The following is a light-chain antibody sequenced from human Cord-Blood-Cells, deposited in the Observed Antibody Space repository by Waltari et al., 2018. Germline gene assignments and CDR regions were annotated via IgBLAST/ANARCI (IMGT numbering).Light chain of an antibody. J-gene: IGKJ2*01. CDR1: QSISSY. CDR3: QQCYNTLMYT. V-gene: IGKV1-39*01. CDR2: AAS. Sequence: DIQMTQSPSSLSASVGDRVTITCRASQSISSYLNWYQQKPGKAPKLLIYAASSLQSGVPSRCSGSGSGTDFTLTISSLQPEDFATYYCQQCYNTLMYTFGQGTKLEIK.